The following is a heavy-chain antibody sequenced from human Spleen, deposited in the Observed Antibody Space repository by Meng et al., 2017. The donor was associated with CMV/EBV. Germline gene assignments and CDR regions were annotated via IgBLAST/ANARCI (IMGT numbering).Heavy chain of an antibody. CDR1: GGSVSSGSYY. V-gene: IGHV4-61*01. D-gene: IGHD1-1*01. CDR2: IYYSGST. CDR3: AREDAGTPPTVDY. Sequence: SETLSLTCTVSGGSVSSGSYYWSWIRQTPGKGREWIGNIYYSGSTNYNPSLKRQVTISVDTSNNQFSLKLSSVTAADTAVYYCAREDAGTPPTVDYWGQGTLVTVSS. J-gene: IGHJ4*02.